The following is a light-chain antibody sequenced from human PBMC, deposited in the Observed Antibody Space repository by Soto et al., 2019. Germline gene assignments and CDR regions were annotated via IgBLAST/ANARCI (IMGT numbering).Light chain of an antibody. CDR3: SSYTSSSTGGL. Sequence: QSALTQPASVSGSPGQSITISCSGTSSDVGGYDHVSWYQHHPGEAPKLMIYEVGYRPSGVSTRFSGSKSGNTASLTISGLQAEDEADYYCSSYTSSSTGGLFGGGTKLT. CDR1: SSDVGGYDH. CDR2: EVG. V-gene: IGLV2-14*01. J-gene: IGLJ2*01.